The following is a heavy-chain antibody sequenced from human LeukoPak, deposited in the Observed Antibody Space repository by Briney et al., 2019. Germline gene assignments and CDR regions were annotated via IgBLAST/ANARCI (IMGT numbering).Heavy chain of an antibody. CDR2: ISGNGGTV. CDR1: TFTFSDYA. D-gene: IGHD3-9*01. V-gene: IGHV3-23*01. J-gene: IGHJ3*02. Sequence: GGSLRLSCTGSTFTFSDYAMSWVRQAPGKGLEWVSSISGNGGTVYYGDSVKGRFTISRDNSKNTLYLQMSGLRAEDTAVYYCARDCRRYFDWPPCDAFDIWGQGTMVTVSS. CDR3: ARDCRRYFDWPPCDAFDI.